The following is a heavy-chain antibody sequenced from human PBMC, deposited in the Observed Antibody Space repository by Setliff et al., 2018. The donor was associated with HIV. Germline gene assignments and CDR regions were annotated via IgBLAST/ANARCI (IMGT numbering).Heavy chain of an antibody. CDR3: ARETPYSFGYYFDY. D-gene: IGHD5-18*01. J-gene: IGHJ4*02. CDR1: GGSISSGGYY. Sequence: PSETLSLTCTVSGGSISSGGYYWSWIRQPAGKGLEWIGRIYTSGSTNYNPSLKSRLTISVDTSKNQFSLTLSSVTAADTAVYYCARETPYSFGYYFDYWGQGTLVTVSS. CDR2: IYTSGST. V-gene: IGHV4-61*02.